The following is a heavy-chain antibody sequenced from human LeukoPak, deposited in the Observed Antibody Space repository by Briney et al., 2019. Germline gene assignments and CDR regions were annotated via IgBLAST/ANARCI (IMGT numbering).Heavy chain of an antibody. D-gene: IGHD4-23*01. Sequence: GASLRLSCAASGFTVSTNYMSCVRQAPGKGLEWVSVIYSGGGTYYADSLKGRFTISRDNSKNTLYLQMNSLRAEDTAVYYCARSPRWGYFDYWGQGTLVIVSS. V-gene: IGHV3-53*01. CDR2: IYSGGGT. CDR3: ARSPRWGYFDY. J-gene: IGHJ4*02. CDR1: GFTVSTNY.